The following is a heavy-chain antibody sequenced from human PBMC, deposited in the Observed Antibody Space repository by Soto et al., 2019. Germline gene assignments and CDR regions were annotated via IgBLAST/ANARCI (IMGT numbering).Heavy chain of an antibody. J-gene: IGHJ4*02. D-gene: IGHD6-19*01. CDR3: ARDSVAVAGRYDY. CDR1: GFTFSSYA. Sequence: QVQLVESGGGVVQPGRSPRLSCAASGFTFSSYAMHWVRQAPGKGLEWVAVISYDGSNKYYADSVKGRFTISRDNSKNTLYLQMNSLRAEDTAVYYCARDSVAVAGRYDYGGQGTLVTVSS. CDR2: ISYDGSNK. V-gene: IGHV3-30-3*01.